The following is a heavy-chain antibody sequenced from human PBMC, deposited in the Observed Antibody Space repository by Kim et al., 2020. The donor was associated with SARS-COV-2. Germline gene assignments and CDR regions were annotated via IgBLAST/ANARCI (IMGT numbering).Heavy chain of an antibody. CDR2: ISWNSGSI. D-gene: IGHD3-9*01. V-gene: IGHV3-9*01. Sequence: GGSLRLSCAASGFTFGDYVMHWVRQAPGKGLEWVSGISWNSGSIGYADSVKGRFTISRDNAKNSLYLQMNSLRAEDTALYYCAKDISDYDILTGYYSSGYYFDYWGQETLVTVSS. CDR1: GFTFGDYV. CDR3: AKDISDYDILTGYYSSGYYFDY. J-gene: IGHJ4*02.